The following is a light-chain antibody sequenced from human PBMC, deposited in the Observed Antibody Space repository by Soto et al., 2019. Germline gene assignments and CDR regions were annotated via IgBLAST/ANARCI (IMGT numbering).Light chain of an antibody. V-gene: IGKV3-15*01. CDR2: GAS. CDR3: QQYNDWPPWA. CDR1: QNVMSD. Sequence: EIVMTQSPVALSVSPGERATLSCRASQNVMSDLAWYQQKPGQAPRLLIYGASTRAAGIPARFSGSGSGTEFTLTISSLQSEDFAIYYCQQYNDWPPWAFGQGTKVEIK. J-gene: IGKJ1*01.